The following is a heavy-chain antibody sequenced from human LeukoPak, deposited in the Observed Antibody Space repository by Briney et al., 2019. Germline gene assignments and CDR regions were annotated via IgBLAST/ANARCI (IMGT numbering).Heavy chain of an antibody. V-gene: IGHV4-34*01. CDR3: GGWSDGYYYGSGSYFY. J-gene: IGHJ4*02. CDR2: INNSRST. CDR1: GGSFSGYY. D-gene: IGHD3-10*01. Sequence: PSETLSLTCAVYGGSFSGYYWSWIRQPPGKGLEWIGDINNSRSTNYNPSLKSRVTISVDTSKNQFSLKLSSVTAADTAVYYCGGWSDGYYYGSGSYFYWGQGTLVTVSS.